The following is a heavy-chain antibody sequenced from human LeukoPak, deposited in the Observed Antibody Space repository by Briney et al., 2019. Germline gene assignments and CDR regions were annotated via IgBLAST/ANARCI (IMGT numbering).Heavy chain of an antibody. CDR3: AGHHQAYSRTY. D-gene: IGHD1-26*01. CDR1: GFTFSSYW. V-gene: IGHV3-74*01. Sequence: GGSLRLSCAASGFTFSSYWMHWVRQAPGKGLVWVSRISVDGSSTTYADSVKGRFAISRDNAKDTLYLQMHSLRADDTAVYYCAGHHQAYSRTYWGQGTLVTVSS. CDR2: ISVDGSST. J-gene: IGHJ4*02.